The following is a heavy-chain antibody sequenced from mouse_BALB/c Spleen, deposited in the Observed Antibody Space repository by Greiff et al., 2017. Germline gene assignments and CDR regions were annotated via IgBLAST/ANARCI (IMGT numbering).Heavy chain of an antibody. Sequence: VKLQESGPGLVAPSQSLSITCTVSGFSLTDYGVSWIRQPPGKGLEWLGVIWGGGSTYYNSALKSRLSISKDNSKSQVFLKMNSLQTDDTAMYYCAKHPYGSSYYFDYWGQGTTLTVSS. D-gene: IGHD1-1*01. CDR2: IWGGGST. J-gene: IGHJ2*01. CDR1: GFSLTDYG. V-gene: IGHV2-6-5*01. CDR3: AKHPYGSSYYFDY.